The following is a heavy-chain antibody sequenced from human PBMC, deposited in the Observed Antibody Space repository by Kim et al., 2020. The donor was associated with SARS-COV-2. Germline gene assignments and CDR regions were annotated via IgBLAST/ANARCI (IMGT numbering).Heavy chain of an antibody. J-gene: IGHJ4*02. V-gene: IGHV4-34*01. Sequence: SETLSLTCAVYGGSFSGYYWSWIRQPPGKGLEWIGEINHSGSTNYNPSLKSRVTISVDTSKNQFSLKLSSVTAADTAVYYCARGRGGVVIFDDYWGQGTLVTVSS. CDR2: INHSGST. D-gene: IGHD3-3*01. CDR1: GGSFSGYY. CDR3: ARGRGGVVIFDDY.